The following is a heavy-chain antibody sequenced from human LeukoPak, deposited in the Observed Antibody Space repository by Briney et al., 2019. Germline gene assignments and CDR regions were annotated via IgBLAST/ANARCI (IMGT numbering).Heavy chain of an antibody. CDR3: ARGGVLKSVDY. CDR1: GGSISGHY. V-gene: IGHV4-59*11. Sequence: SETLSLTCTVSGGSISGHYWTWIRQPPGKGLEWIGYIYDIGSTTYNPSLKSRVTISVDTSKNQFSLKLSSVTAADTAVYYCARGGVLKSVDYWGQGTLVTVSS. D-gene: IGHD3-16*01. J-gene: IGHJ4*02. CDR2: IYDIGST.